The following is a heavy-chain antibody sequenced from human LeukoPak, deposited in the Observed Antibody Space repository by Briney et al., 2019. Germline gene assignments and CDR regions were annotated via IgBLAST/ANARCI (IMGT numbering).Heavy chain of an antibody. J-gene: IGHJ4*02. Sequence: GGSLRLSRAASGFSFSSYWMHWVRQAPGKGLVWVSRINSDGSSTNYADSVKGRFTISRDNAKNTLYLQMNSLRAEDTAVYYCARGGEYSSSPHDYWGQGTLVTVSS. CDR3: ARGGEYSSSPHDY. CDR2: INSDGSST. V-gene: IGHV3-74*01. D-gene: IGHD6-6*01. CDR1: GFSFSSYW.